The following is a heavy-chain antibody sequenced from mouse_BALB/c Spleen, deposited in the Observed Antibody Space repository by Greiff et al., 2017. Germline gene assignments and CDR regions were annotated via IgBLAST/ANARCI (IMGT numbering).Heavy chain of an antibody. D-gene: IGHD5-5*01. CDR1: GYSITSGYY. J-gene: IGHJ4*01. V-gene: IGHV3-6*02. CDR3: ARGYLYAMDY. Sequence: VQLQQSGPGLVKHSQSLSLTCSVTGYSITSGYYWNWIRQFPGNKLEWMGYISYDGSNNYNPSLKNRISITRDTSKNQFFLKLNSVTTEDTATYYCARGYLYAMDYWGQGTSVTVSS. CDR2: ISYDGSN.